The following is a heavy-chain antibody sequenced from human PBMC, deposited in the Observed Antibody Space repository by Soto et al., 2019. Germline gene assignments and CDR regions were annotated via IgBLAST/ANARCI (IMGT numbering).Heavy chain of an antibody. Sequence: LRLSCAASGFTFSSYSMNWVRQAPGKGLEWVSSISSSSSYIYYADSVRGRFTISRDNAKNSLYLQMNSLRAEDTAVYYCTTGCYDFWSGPTDYYGMDVWGQGTTVTVSS. J-gene: IGHJ6*02. D-gene: IGHD3-3*01. CDR1: GFTFSSYS. CDR2: ISSSSSYI. V-gene: IGHV3-21*01. CDR3: TTGCYDFWSGPTDYYGMDV.